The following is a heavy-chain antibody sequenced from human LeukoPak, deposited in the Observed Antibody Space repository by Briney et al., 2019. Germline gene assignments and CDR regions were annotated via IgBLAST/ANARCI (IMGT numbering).Heavy chain of an antibody. V-gene: IGHV3-23*01. CDR2: ISGAGGSA. Sequence: PGGSLRLSCAASGFSFSGYSLSWVRQAPGKGLEWVSAISGAGGSAFYAASVKGPFTISRDHSRNTLYLQMNSLRAEDTALYYCAKDEQGFGMQPSHWGQGTLVTVSS. D-gene: IGHD1-14*01. CDR1: GFSFSGYS. J-gene: IGHJ4*02. CDR3: AKDEQGFGMQPSH.